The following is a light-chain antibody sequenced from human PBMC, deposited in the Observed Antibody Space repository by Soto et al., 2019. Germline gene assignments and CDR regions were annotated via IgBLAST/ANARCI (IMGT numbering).Light chain of an antibody. Sequence: EIVLTQSPATLSLSPGERATLSCRASQSVNSYLAWYQEKPGQAPRLLIYDASNRATGIPARFSGRGSGTDFTLTISSLGHEDFEVYYCQQRKNWHPTLGQGTRLEIK. J-gene: IGKJ5*01. CDR2: DAS. CDR3: QQRKNWHPT. CDR1: QSVNSY. V-gene: IGKV3-11*01.